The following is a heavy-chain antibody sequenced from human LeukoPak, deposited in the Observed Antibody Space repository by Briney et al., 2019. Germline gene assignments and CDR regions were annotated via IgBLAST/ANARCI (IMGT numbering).Heavy chain of an antibody. CDR1: GDSVSSNSVA. CDR2: TYYKPKWYN. Sequence: SQTLSLTCAISGDSVSSNSVAWNWIRQSPSRGLEWLGRTYYKPKWYNDYAVAVKSRITINPDTSKHEFSLHLNSVTPEDTAVYYCARAPPSYYYDSSGYYLPYFDYWGQGTLVTVSS. D-gene: IGHD3-22*01. V-gene: IGHV6-1*01. J-gene: IGHJ4*02. CDR3: ARAPPSYYYDSSGYYLPYFDY.